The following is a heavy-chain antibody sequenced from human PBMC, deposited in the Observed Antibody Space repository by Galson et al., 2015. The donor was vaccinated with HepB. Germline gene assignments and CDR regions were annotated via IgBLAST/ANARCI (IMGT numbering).Heavy chain of an antibody. CDR3: AKGIAVAGHFDY. D-gene: IGHD6-19*01. Sequence: SLRLSCAASGFTFSSYGMHWVRQAPGKGLEWVAVISYDGSNKYYADSVKGRFTISRDNSKNTLYLQMNSLRAEDTAVYYCAKGIAVAGHFDYWGQGTLVTVSS. CDR1: GFTFSSYG. J-gene: IGHJ4*02. CDR2: ISYDGSNK. V-gene: IGHV3-30*18.